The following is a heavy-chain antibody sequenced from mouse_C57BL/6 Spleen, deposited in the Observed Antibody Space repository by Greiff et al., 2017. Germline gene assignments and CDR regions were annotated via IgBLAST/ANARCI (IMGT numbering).Heavy chain of an antibody. J-gene: IGHJ4*01. V-gene: IGHV3-6*01. Sequence: VQLKQSGPGLVKPSQSLSLTCSVTGYSITSGYYWNWIRQFPGNKLEWMGYISYDGSNNYNPSLKNRISITRDTSKNQFFLKLNSVTTEDTATYYCARGLYSTYGAMDYWGQGTSVTVSS. D-gene: IGHD2-5*01. CDR3: ARGLYSTYGAMDY. CDR1: GYSITSGYY. CDR2: ISYDGSN.